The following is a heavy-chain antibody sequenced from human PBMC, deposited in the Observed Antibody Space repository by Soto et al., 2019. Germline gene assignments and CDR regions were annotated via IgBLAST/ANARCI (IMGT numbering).Heavy chain of an antibody. CDR1: GGTFNNYV. J-gene: IGHJ4*02. CDR3: AGRCDSTTCLGHFDY. CDR2: ILPIFATA. V-gene: IGHV1-69*06. Sequence: QVQLVQSGGEVKKPGSSVKVSCKASGGTFNNYVVNWVRQAPGQGLEWMGGILPIFATANYAQKLQGRVTITADKSTSTAYMELTSLRSEDTAVYHCAGRCDSTTCLGHFDYWGQGTLVTVAS. D-gene: IGHD2-2*01.